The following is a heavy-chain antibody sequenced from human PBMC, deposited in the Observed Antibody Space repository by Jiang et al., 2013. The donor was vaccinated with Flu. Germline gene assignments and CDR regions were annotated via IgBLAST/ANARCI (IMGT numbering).Heavy chain of an antibody. D-gene: IGHD6-19*01. CDR3: ARETIAVAGYLKIVSWFDP. V-gene: IGHV6-1*01. CDR2: TYYRSKWHN. CDR1: GDSVSSNSAA. Sequence: QTLSLTCAISGDSVSSNSAAWNWIRQSPSRGLEWLGRTYYRSKWHNDYAGSVKSRITINPDTSKNQFSLQLKSVIPEDTAVYYCARETIAVAGYLKIVSWFDPWGQGTLVTVSS. J-gene: IGHJ5*02.